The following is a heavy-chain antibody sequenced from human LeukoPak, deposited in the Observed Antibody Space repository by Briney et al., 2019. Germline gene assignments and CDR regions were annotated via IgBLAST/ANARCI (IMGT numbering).Heavy chain of an antibody. Sequence: GGSLRLSCAASGFTFSRYWMSWGRQAPGKGVEWVANIKQDGSEKYYVDSVKGRFTISRDNAKNSLYLQMNSLRAEDTAVYYCAQARFDYWGQGALVTVSS. J-gene: IGHJ4*02. V-gene: IGHV3-7*01. CDR3: AQARFDY. CDR2: IKQDGSEK. CDR1: GFTFSRYW. D-gene: IGHD6-6*01.